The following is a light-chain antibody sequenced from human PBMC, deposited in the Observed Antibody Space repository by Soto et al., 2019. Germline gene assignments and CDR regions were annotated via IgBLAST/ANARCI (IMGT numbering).Light chain of an antibody. V-gene: IGLV2-14*01. J-gene: IGLJ1*01. CDR3: TSYTSNSTPYV. Sequence: QSALTQPASVSGSPGQSITISCTGTSSDVGAYTYVSWYQQHPGKDPKLMIYDVSNRPSEVSNRFSGSKSGNTAFLIISGLQAEDEADYYCTSYTSNSTPYVFGGGTKLTVL. CDR1: SSDVGAYTY. CDR2: DVS.